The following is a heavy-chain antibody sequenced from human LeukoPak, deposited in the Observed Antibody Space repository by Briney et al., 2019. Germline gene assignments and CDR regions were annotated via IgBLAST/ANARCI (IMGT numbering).Heavy chain of an antibody. J-gene: IGHJ4*02. Sequence: SETLSLTCAVYGGSFSSYYWSWIRQPPGKGLEWIGEINRSGSTNYNPSLKSRVTISVDTSKNQFSLKLNSVTAADTAVFYCAANSADYNTLGSSYKVWGQGTLVTVSS. CDR3: AANSADYNTLGSSYKV. CDR2: INRSGST. V-gene: IGHV4-34*01. CDR1: GGSFSSYY. D-gene: IGHD3-10*01.